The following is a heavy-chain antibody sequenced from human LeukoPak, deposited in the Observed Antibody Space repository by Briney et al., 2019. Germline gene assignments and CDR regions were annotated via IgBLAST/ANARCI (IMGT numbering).Heavy chain of an antibody. Sequence: GGSLRLSCAATKFTFSAYSMNWVRQAPGKGLEWVSYISSGSSIIYYADSVKGRFTISRDNSKNTIYLHMNSLRAEDTAVYYCAKDRIDNIVLLPTAMGRYFDFWGQGTLVIVSS. CDR3: AKDRIDNIVLLPTAMGRYFDF. CDR2: ISSGSSII. J-gene: IGHJ4*02. D-gene: IGHD2-2*01. CDR1: KFTFSAYS. V-gene: IGHV3-48*01.